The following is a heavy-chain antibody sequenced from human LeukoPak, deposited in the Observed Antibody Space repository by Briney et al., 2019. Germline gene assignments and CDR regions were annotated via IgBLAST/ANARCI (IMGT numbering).Heavy chain of an antibody. V-gene: IGHV4-61*02. CDR3: ARVGGVGYYYYMDV. D-gene: IGHD2-8*01. J-gene: IGHJ6*03. Sequence: PSETLSLTCTVSGGSISSGRYYWTWIRQPAGKGLEWLGRIYTSGSTNYNPSLKSRVTISLDTSKNQFSLNLTSVTATDTAVYYCARVGGVGYYYYMDVWGKGTTVTVSS. CDR2: IYTSGST. CDR1: GGSISSGRYY.